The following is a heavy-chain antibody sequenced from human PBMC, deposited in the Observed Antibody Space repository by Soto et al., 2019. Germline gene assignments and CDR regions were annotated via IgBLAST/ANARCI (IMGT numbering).Heavy chain of an antibody. CDR1: GGSISSSSYH. J-gene: IGHJ5*01. V-gene: IGHV4-39*01. D-gene: IGHD6-13*01. CDR3: ARRTNTAGGWFDS. CDR2: IDYSGTT. Sequence: QVQLQESGPGLVKPSETLSLTCTVSGGSISSSSYHWGWIRQPPGKGLEWIGSIDYSGTTFYNASLNSRVTISADTSKNQFSLKLSSVTAADTALYDCARRTNTAGGWFDSWGQGALVTVSS.